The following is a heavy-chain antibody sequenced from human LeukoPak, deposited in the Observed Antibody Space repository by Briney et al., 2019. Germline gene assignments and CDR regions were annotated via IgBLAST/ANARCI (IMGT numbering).Heavy chain of an antibody. D-gene: IGHD4-23*01. J-gene: IGHJ4*02. CDR2: ISSSADST. V-gene: IGHV3-23*01. Sequence: GGSLRLSCEASGFTFSSYAMSWVRQAPGKGLAWVSVISSSADSTYYADSVKGRFTISRDNSKNTLYLQMNNLRAEDTAVYYCAKPLEKYTYGGNFDYWGQGILVTASS. CDR1: GFTFSSYA. CDR3: AKPLEKYTYGGNFDY.